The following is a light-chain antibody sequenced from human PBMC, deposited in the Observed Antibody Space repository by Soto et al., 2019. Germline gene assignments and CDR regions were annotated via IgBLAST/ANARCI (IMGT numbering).Light chain of an antibody. CDR2: AAF. CDR3: QKYDSAPWT. Sequence: DLQMTQSPSSLSASVGDSVTITCRASQGISNFLAWYQQKPGKVPELLIYAAFTLQSGVPSRFSGSGSATDFTLTISSLQPEDVATYYCQKYDSAPWTFGQGTKVEIK. CDR1: QGISNF. J-gene: IGKJ1*01. V-gene: IGKV1-27*01.